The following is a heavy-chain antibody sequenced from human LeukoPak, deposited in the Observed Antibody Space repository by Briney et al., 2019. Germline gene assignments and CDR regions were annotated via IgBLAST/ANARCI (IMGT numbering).Heavy chain of an antibody. Sequence: SETLSLTCTVSGGSISSYYWGWIRQPPGKGLEWIGSFHYSGSTYYKPSLKSRVTISVDTSKNQFSLKLSSVTAADTAVYYCASGIAVAGTGAFDIWGQGTMVTVSS. D-gene: IGHD6-19*01. CDR1: GGSISSYY. V-gene: IGHV4-39*01. CDR2: FHYSGST. J-gene: IGHJ3*02. CDR3: ASGIAVAGTGAFDI.